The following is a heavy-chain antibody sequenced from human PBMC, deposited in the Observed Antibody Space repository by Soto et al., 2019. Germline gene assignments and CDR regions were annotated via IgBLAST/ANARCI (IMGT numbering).Heavy chain of an antibody. D-gene: IGHD3-3*01. Sequence: GASVKVSCKACGDSFASCYRRWVLQAPGQGLEWMGIIYPSGGSTRNAQKFQGRVTMTRDTSTSTVYMELRSLRSEDTAVYCCATDFSRPIDYWGRGTLVTVSS. CDR1: GDSFASCY. J-gene: IGHJ4*02. CDR3: ATDFSRPIDY. V-gene: IGHV1-46*01. CDR2: IYPSGGST.